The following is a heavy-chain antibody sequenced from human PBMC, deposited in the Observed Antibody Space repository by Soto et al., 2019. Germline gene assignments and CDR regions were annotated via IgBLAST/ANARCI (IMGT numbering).Heavy chain of an antibody. D-gene: IGHD2-15*01. V-gene: IGHV1-46*01. Sequence: QVQLLQSGTEVKKPGASVTVSCKASGYTLSDYYMHWVRQVPGQGLEWVGIINPKVGSTSFAQSFQGRVTVTRDTSTSRVYMELSSLRLEDTAVYYSARDLVGGNTGFYYVMDVWGQGTTVTVSS. CDR1: GYTLSDYY. CDR3: ARDLVGGNTGFYYVMDV. CDR2: INPKVGST. J-gene: IGHJ6*02.